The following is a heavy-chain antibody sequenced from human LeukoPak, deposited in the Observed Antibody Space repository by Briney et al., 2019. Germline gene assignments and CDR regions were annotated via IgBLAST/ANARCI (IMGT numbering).Heavy chain of an antibody. CDR1: GFXFSDYY. V-gene: IGHV3-11*06. CDR3: ARVAFKDSRAFDI. CDR2: MDTGSGYT. J-gene: IGHJ3*02. Sequence: GGSLRLSCAASGFXFSDYYISWIRQAPGKGLEWISYMDTGSGYTNYADSVKGRFTISRDNARNSLYLQMNSLRAEDTAVYYCARVAFKDSRAFDIWGQGTLVTVSS. D-gene: IGHD2-15*01.